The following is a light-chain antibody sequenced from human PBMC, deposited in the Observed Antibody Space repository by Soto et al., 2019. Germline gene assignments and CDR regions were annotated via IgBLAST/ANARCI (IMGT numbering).Light chain of an antibody. CDR1: QSVSSNN. J-gene: IGKJ5*01. CDR3: QQYDNSIT. Sequence: EIVLTQSPGTLSLSPGETATLSCRASQSVSSNNLAWYHQKPGQTPSLLIYGASTRATGIPDRFSGSVSGTDFTLTISRLEPEDFTVYYCQQYDNSITFGRGTRLEIE. V-gene: IGKV3-20*01. CDR2: GAS.